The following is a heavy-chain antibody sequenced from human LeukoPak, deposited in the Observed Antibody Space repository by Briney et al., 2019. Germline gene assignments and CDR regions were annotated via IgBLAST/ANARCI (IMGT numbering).Heavy chain of an antibody. V-gene: IGHV4-34*01. D-gene: IGHD4-17*01. CDR2: ISHSGST. CDR3: ATIINGEDDY. Sequence: SETLSLTCAVYGGSFTDNYWSWIRQPPGKGLEWIGEISHSGSTSFNPSLKSRVTILVDASKNQFSLKLNSVTAADTAVYYCATIINGEDDYWGQGTLVTVS. CDR1: GGSFTDNY. J-gene: IGHJ4*02.